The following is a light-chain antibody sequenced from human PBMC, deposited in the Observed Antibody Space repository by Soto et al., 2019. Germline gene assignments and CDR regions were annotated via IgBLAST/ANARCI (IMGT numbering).Light chain of an antibody. Sequence: EIVMTQSPATLSVSPGERATLSCRASQSVSSNLAWYQQKPGQAPRLLIYGASTRATGIPARFSGSGSGTEFTLTISSLQSEDFAVYYCQQYNNWPPLVRTFGQGTKLEIK. J-gene: IGKJ2*02. CDR3: QQYNNWPPLVRT. CDR1: QSVSSN. CDR2: GAS. V-gene: IGKV3-15*01.